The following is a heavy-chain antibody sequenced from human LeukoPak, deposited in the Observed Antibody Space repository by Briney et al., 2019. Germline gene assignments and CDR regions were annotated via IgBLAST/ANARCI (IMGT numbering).Heavy chain of an antibody. Sequence: GGSLRLSCAAPGFTFSDYYMSWIRQAPGKGLEWVSYISSSSSYTNYADSVKGRFTISRDNAKNSLYLQMNSLRAEDTAVYYCARDRRGTYGMDVWGQGTTVTVSS. V-gene: IGHV3-11*05. J-gene: IGHJ6*02. CDR1: GFTFSDYY. CDR2: ISSSSSYT. D-gene: IGHD3-16*01. CDR3: ARDRRGTYGMDV.